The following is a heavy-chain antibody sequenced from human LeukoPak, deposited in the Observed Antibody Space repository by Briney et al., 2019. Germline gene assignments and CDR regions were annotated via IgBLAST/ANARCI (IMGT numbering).Heavy chain of an antibody. CDR3: ARDDVVVVITTVFGY. J-gene: IGHJ4*02. CDR1: GFTFSSYA. CDR2: ISYDGSNK. Sequence: GGSLRLSCAASGFTFSSYAMHRVRQAPGKGLEWVAVISYDGSNKYYADSVKGRFTISRDNSKNTLYLQMNSLRAEDTAVYYCARDDVVVVITTVFGYWGQGTLVTVSS. D-gene: IGHD3-22*01. V-gene: IGHV3-30*04.